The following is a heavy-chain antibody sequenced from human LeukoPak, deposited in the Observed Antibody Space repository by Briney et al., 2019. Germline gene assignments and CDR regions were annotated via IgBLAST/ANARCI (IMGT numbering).Heavy chain of an antibody. V-gene: IGHV1-69*13. CDR2: IIPLFGTT. CDR3: ARVSIGVWFGGKEGYFDY. J-gene: IGHJ4*02. D-gene: IGHD3-10*01. CDR1: GGTFSSYA. Sequence: GASVKVSCKASGGTFSSYAISWVRQAPGQGLEWMGGIIPLFGTTNYAQKFQGRVTITADESTSTAYMELSSLRSEDTAVYYCARVSIGVWFGGKEGYFDYWGQGTLVTVSS.